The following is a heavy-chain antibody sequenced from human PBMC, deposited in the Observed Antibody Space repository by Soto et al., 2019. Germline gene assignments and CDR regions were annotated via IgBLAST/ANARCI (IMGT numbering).Heavy chain of an antibody. V-gene: IGHV3-9*01. CDR3: AKDIRAVSGYYLIS. CDR1: GFTFEDYA. J-gene: IGHJ5*02. D-gene: IGHD5-12*01. Sequence: DVQLVESGGGLVQPGRSLRLSCAASGFTFEDYAMQWVRQAPGKGLEWVSGITWNGGNIDYAYSVKGRFTISRDNAENSLYLQMNSLRPEDTALYFCAKDIRAVSGYYLISWGQGTLVTFSS. CDR2: ITWNGGNI.